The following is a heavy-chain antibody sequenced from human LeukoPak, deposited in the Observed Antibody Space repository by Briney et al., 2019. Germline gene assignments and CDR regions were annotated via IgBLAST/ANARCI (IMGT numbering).Heavy chain of an antibody. J-gene: IGHJ4*02. V-gene: IGHV3-33*01. CDR3: ARGRIDFWSGDL. D-gene: IGHD3-3*01. CDR1: GFTFSSYD. Sequence: PGGSLRLSCAASGFTFSSYDMHWVRQAPGKGLEWVAVIWYDGSNKYYADSVKGRFTISRDDSKNTLYLQMSSLGADDTAVYYCARGRIDFWSGDLWGQGTLVTVSS. CDR2: IWYDGSNK.